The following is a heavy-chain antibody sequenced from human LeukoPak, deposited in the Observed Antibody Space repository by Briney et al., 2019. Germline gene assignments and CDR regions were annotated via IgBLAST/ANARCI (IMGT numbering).Heavy chain of an antibody. CDR3: AREGYSYGSAFDI. Sequence: PSETLSLTCTVSGGSISSYYWSWIRQPPGKGLEWIGYIYYSGSTNYNPSLKSRVTISVDTSKNQFSLKLSSVTAADTAVYYCAREGYSYGSAFDIWGQGTMVTVSS. J-gene: IGHJ3*02. D-gene: IGHD5-18*01. CDR1: GGSISSYY. CDR2: IYYSGST. V-gene: IGHV4-59*01.